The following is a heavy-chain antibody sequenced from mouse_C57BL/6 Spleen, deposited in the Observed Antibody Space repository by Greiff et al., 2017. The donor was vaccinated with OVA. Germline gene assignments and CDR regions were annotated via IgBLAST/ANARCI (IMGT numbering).Heavy chain of an antibody. J-gene: IGHJ3*01. CDR2: INPSTGGT. Sequence: VNLLQSGPELVKPGASVKISCKASGYSFTGYYMNWVKQSPGTSLEWIGEINPSTGGTNYNQKFKAKATLTVDKSSSTAYMQLKSRKSEDSAVYYCASYHYGSSWLAYWGQGTLVTVSA. V-gene: IGHV1-42*01. D-gene: IGHD1-1*01. CDR3: ASYHYGSSWLAY. CDR1: GYSFTGYY.